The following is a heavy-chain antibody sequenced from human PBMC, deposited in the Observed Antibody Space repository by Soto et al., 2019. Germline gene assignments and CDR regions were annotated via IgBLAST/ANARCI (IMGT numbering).Heavy chain of an antibody. V-gene: IGHV2-5*01. J-gene: IGHJ3*02. CDR1: GFSLNTSGVG. CDR3: AHRALGTVSDAFDI. Sequence: QITLKESGPTLVKPTQTLTLTCTFSGFSLNTSGVGVGWIRQPPGKALEWLALIFWNDDKRYSPSLKTRLTITKDTSKNQVVLTMTNMAPVDTATYSCAHRALGTVSDAFDIWGQGTMVTVSS. D-gene: IGHD2-21*02. CDR2: IFWNDDK.